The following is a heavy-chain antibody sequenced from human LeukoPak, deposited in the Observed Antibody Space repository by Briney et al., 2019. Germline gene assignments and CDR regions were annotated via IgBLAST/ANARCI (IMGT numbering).Heavy chain of an antibody. Sequence: ASVKVSCKASGYTFTGYYMHWVRQAPGQGLEWMGRINPNSGGTNYAQKFQGRVTMTRDTSISTAYMELSRLRSDDTAVYYCARSWDPQCSSSWFGYWGQGTLVTVSS. J-gene: IGHJ5*01. CDR2: INPNSGGT. CDR3: ARSWDPQCSSSWFGY. V-gene: IGHV1-2*06. D-gene: IGHD6-13*01. CDR1: GYTFTGYY.